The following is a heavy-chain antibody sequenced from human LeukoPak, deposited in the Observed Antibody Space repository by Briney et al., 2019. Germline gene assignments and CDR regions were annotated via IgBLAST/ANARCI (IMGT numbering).Heavy chain of an antibody. CDR2: IIPIFGTA. Sequence: ASVKVSCKASGGTFSSYAISWVRQAPGQGIEWMGGIIPIFGTANYAQKFQGRVTITADESTSTAYMELSSLRSEDTAVYYCARSLGYSYGYGTADYWGQGTLVTVSS. CDR1: GGTFSSYA. J-gene: IGHJ4*02. CDR3: ARSLGYSYGYGTADY. D-gene: IGHD5-18*01. V-gene: IGHV1-69*13.